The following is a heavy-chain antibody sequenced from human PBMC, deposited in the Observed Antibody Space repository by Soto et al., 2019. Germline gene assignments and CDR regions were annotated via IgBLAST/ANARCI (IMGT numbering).Heavy chain of an antibody. CDR1: GFMFSGYA. Sequence: GSLRLSCAASGFMFSGYAMNWVRQSPGKGLEWISFINYNSGAIYYADSVKGRFIISRDNANNSLYLQMNSLRADDTAVYYCVRGASPSSVFDRWGQGALVTVSS. J-gene: IGHJ4*02. CDR2: INYNSGAI. D-gene: IGHD6-6*01. V-gene: IGHV3-48*01. CDR3: VRGASPSSVFDR.